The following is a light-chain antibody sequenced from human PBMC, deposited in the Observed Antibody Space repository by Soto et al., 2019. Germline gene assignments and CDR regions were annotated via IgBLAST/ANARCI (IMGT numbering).Light chain of an antibody. CDR2: GAS. CDR1: QSVSSN. V-gene: IGKV3-15*01. CDR3: QPDYTCPRT. J-gene: IGKJ1*01. Sequence: ERVKTPLAASPSKTKKERATLSCRASQSVSSNLAGYQQKPGQAPRLLIYGASTRATGIPARFSGSGSGTEFTLTISCLYSEDFGVYYCQPDYTCPRTLGYGTKV.